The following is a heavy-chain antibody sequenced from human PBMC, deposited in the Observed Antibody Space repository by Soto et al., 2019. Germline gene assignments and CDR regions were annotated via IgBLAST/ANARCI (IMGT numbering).Heavy chain of an antibody. Sequence: PGGSLRLSCEASGFTFSTYAMTWVRQAPGKGLEWVSSVRDSGANTYYADSVKGRFTISRDNSKNTVFLHMNSLRGNDTASYYCARSRRTYGDYFDYWGQGTLVTVSS. CDR3: ARSRRTYGDYFDY. CDR2: VRDSGANT. D-gene: IGHD4-17*01. J-gene: IGHJ4*02. V-gene: IGHV3-23*01. CDR1: GFTFSTYA.